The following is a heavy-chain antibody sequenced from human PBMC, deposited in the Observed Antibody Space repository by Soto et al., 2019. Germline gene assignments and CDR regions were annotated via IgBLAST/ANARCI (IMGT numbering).Heavy chain of an antibody. D-gene: IGHD5-18*01. CDR2: ISYDGSNK. CDR3: AKGRPWIQLWLLVDYFDY. Sequence: HPGGSMRLSCAASGFTFSSYGMHWVRQAPGRGLEWVAVISYDGSNKYYADSVKGRFTISRDNSKNTLYLQMNSLRAEDTAVYYCAKGRPWIQLWLLVDYFDYWGQGTLVTVSS. CDR1: GFTFSSYG. V-gene: IGHV3-30*18. J-gene: IGHJ4*02.